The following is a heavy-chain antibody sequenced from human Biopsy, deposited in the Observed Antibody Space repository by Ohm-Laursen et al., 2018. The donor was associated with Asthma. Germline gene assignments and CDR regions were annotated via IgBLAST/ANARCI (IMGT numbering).Heavy chain of an antibody. J-gene: IGHJ4*02. CDR2: IHHGGSR. CDR3: ARAQDYYDSRGYYRSFDY. D-gene: IGHD3-22*01. CDR1: GGSVSSFHW. V-gene: IGHV4-4*03. Sequence: PGTLSLTCTVSGGSVSSFHWWNWVRQPPGKGLEWIGEIHHGGSRNYNPSLKSRVSISIDTSKNQFSLKLSSVTAADTAVYYCARAQDYYDSRGYYRSFDYWGQGTLVTVSS.